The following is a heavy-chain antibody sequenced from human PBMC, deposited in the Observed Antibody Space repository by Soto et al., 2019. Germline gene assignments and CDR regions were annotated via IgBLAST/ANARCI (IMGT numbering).Heavy chain of an antibody. CDR1: GFTFSSYW. CDR2: IKQDGTET. Sequence: EVQLVESGGTLVQPGGSLRLSCAVSGFTFSSYWMSWVRRAPSQGLEWLANIKQDGTETYYVDSVKGRFTISRDNAENSLYLQLNSLRDEDTAVYYCVTAVAGRGGFDYWGQGTLVTVSS. J-gene: IGHJ4*02. V-gene: IGHV3-7*01. CDR3: VTAVAGRGGFDY. D-gene: IGHD6-19*01.